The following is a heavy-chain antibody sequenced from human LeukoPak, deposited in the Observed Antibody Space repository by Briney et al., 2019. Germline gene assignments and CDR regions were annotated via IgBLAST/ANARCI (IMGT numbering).Heavy chain of an antibody. CDR2: MSHTGAT. J-gene: IGHJ6*02. D-gene: IGHD3-9*01. CDR1: GGSFSGYY. Sequence: SETLSLTCAVYGGSFSGYYWSWIRQSPEKGLEWIGEMSHTGATNYNPSLKSRVTVSVDTSKKQFSLNLRSVTAADTAVYYCARGLHYNILTGGMDVWGQGTTVIVSS. CDR3: ARGLHYNILTGGMDV. V-gene: IGHV4-34*01.